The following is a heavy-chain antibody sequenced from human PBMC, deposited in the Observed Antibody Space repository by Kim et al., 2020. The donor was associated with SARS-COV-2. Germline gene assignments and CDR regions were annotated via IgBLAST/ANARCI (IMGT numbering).Heavy chain of an antibody. CDR3: AKGLLRYFVWLLPAWDDAFDI. J-gene: IGHJ3*02. CDR1: GFTFDDYA. V-gene: IGHV3-43*02. Sequence: GGSLRLSCAASGFTFDDYAMHWVRQAPGQGLEWVSLISGDGGSTYYADSVKGRFTISRDNSKNSLYLQMNSLRTEDTALYYCAKGLLRYFVWLLPAWDDAFDIWGQGAMVTVSS. CDR2: ISGDGGST. D-gene: IGHD3-9*01.